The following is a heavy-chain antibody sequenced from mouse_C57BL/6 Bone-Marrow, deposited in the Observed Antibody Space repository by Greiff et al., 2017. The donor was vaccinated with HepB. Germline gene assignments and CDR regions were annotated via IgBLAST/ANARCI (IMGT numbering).Heavy chain of an antibody. Sequence: VQLQQSGAELVRPGTSVKVSCKASGYAFTNYLIEWVKQRPGQGLEWIGVINPGSGGTNYNEKFKGKATLTADKSSSTAYMQLSSLTSEDSAVYFCAREGGLGRGYFDVWGTGTTVTVSS. V-gene: IGHV1-54*01. CDR1: GYAFTNYL. J-gene: IGHJ1*03. D-gene: IGHD4-1*01. CDR2: INPGSGGT. CDR3: AREGGLGRGYFDV.